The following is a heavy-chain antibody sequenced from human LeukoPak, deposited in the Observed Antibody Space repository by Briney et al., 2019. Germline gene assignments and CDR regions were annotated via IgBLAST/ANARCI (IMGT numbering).Heavy chain of an antibody. CDR1: GFTFGSYS. CDR2: ISSGSSIM. CDR3: ARARRLYSGSYLDAFDI. V-gene: IGHV3-48*02. J-gene: IGHJ3*02. D-gene: IGHD1-26*01. Sequence: GGSLRLSCVASGFTFGSYSMNWVRQAPGKGLEWVSYISSGSSIMYYADSVKGRFSISRDNAKNSLYLQMNSLRDEDTAVYYCARARRLYSGSYLDAFDIWGQGTMVTVSS.